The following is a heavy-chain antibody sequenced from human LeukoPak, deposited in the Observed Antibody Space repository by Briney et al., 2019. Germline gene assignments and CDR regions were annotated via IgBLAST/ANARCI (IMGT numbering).Heavy chain of an antibody. CDR3: ARDRRITGSYRY. Sequence: ASVKVSCKASGYSFTGYYMHWVRQAPGQGHEWMGWIDPNSGGTNYAQKFQGRVTLTRDRSISTAYLDESSLRSDDTAVYYCARDRRITGSYRYWGQGTLVTVSS. J-gene: IGHJ4*02. CDR1: GYSFTGYY. D-gene: IGHD1-20*01. CDR2: IDPNSGGT. V-gene: IGHV1-2*02.